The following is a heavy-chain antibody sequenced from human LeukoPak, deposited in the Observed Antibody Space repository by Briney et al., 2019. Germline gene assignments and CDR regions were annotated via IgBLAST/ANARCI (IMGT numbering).Heavy chain of an antibody. J-gene: IGHJ4*02. CDR1: GYRFASYL. Sequence: GESLRISCKVSGYRFASYLITWVRQMPGKGLEWMGNIDPSDSYAKYNPSFQGHVTISSDKSISTAYLQWSSLKASDTAMYYCARHAIAAADNRFDNWGRGTLVTVSS. V-gene: IGHV5-10-1*01. D-gene: IGHD6-13*01. CDR2: IDPSDSYA. CDR3: ARHAIAAADNRFDN.